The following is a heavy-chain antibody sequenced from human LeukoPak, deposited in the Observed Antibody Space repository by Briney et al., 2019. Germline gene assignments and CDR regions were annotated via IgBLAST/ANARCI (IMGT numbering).Heavy chain of an antibody. CDR2: ISSNGDNT. Sequence: GGSLRLSCSASGFTFSTYAMHWVRQAPGKGLEYVSAISSNGDNTYYADSVKGRLTISRDNSKNTLYLQMSSLRAEDTAVYYCVKDGRGWLVDYWGQGTLVTVSS. J-gene: IGHJ4*02. CDR1: GFTFSTYA. CDR3: VKDGRGWLVDY. V-gene: IGHV3-64D*06. D-gene: IGHD6-19*01.